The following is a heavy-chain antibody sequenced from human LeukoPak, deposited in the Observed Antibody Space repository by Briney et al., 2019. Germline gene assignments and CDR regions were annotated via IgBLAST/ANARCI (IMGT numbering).Heavy chain of an antibody. V-gene: IGHV3-7*01. Sequence: GGSLRLSCAASGFTFSSYWMSWVRQAPGKGLEWVANIKQDGSEKYYVDSVKGRFTISRDNAKNSLYLQMNSLRAEDTTVYYCAREPGAAASDYWGQGTLVTVSS. J-gene: IGHJ4*02. CDR1: GFTFSSYW. D-gene: IGHD2-2*01. CDR3: AREPGAAASDY. CDR2: IKQDGSEK.